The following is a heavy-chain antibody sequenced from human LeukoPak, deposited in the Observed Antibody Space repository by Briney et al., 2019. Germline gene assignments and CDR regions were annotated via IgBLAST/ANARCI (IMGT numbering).Heavy chain of an antibody. CDR1: GYTFTGHY. CDR2: INPNSGAT. CDR3: ARDPFGDHEYFQH. Sequence: GASVKVSCKASGYTFTGHYMHWVRQAPGQGLEWVGWINPNSGATNYGQKFQGRVTVTRDTSISTVYMELSSLRVDDTAVYYCARDPFGDHEYFQHWGQGTLVTVSS. V-gene: IGHV1-2*02. D-gene: IGHD4-17*01. J-gene: IGHJ1*01.